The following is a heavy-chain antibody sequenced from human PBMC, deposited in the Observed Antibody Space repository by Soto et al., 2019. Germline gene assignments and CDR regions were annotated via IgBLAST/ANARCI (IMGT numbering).Heavy chain of an antibody. CDR2: ISGSGGST. CDR1: GFTFSSYA. V-gene: IGHV3-23*01. J-gene: IGHJ4*02. CDR3: AHSFPDDSSGYYRLPFDY. Sequence: GGSLRLSCAASGFTFSSYAMSWVRQAPGKGLEWVSAISGSGGSTYYADSVKGRFTISRDNSKNTLYLQMNSLRAEDTAVYYCAHSFPDDSSGYYRLPFDYWGQGTLVTVSS. D-gene: IGHD3-22*01.